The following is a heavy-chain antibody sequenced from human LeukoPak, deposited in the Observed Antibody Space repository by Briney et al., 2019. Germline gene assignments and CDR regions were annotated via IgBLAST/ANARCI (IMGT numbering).Heavy chain of an antibody. CDR1: GFTVSINY. J-gene: IGHJ6*02. Sequence: PGGSLRLSCAASGFTVSINYMSWVRQAPGKGLEWVSVIYSGGSTYYADSVKGRFTISRDNSKNTLYLQMNSLRAEDTAVYYCARGKVLRFMWGMDVWGQGTTVTVSS. D-gene: IGHD3-3*01. CDR2: IYSGGST. V-gene: IGHV3-66*02. CDR3: ARGKVLRFMWGMDV.